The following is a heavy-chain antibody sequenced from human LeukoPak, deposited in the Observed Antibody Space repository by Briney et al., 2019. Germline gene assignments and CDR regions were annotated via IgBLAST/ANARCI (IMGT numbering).Heavy chain of an antibody. CDR1: GGSFSGYY. V-gene: IGHV4-59*01. Sequence: SETLSLTCAVYGGSFSGYYWSWIRQPPGKALEWIGYIYYSGSTNYNPSLKSRVTISVDTSKKQFSLKLSSVTAADTAVYYCAREYYYDSSGYYPPHAFDIWGQGTMVIVSS. CDR2: IYYSGST. D-gene: IGHD3-22*01. CDR3: AREYYYDSSGYYPPHAFDI. J-gene: IGHJ3*02.